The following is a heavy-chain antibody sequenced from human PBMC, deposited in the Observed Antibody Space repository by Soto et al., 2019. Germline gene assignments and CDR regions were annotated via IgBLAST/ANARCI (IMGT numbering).Heavy chain of an antibody. J-gene: IGHJ6*02. CDR1: GFTFTSSA. CDR2: IVVGSGNT. V-gene: IGHV1-58*02. Sequence: QMQLVQSGPEVKKPGTSVKVSCKASGFTFTSSAMQWVRQARGQRLEWIGWIVVGSGNTNYAQKFQERVTITRDMXTXTXXMELSSLRSEDTAVYYCAAEGDYGDKRVWYYGMDVWGQGTTVTVSS. D-gene: IGHD4-17*01. CDR3: AAEGDYGDKRVWYYGMDV.